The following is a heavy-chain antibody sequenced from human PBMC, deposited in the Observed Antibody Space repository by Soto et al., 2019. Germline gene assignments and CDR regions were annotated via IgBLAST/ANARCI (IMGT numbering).Heavy chain of an antibody. CDR3: ARHPSDFWFDP. CDR2: IYYSGST. Sequence: SETLSLTCSVSGGSISSSSYFWGWIRQPPGKGLEWIGSIYYSGSTYYNPSLKSRVTVSVDTSKNQFSLKLSSVTAADTAVYFCARHPSDFWFDPWGQGTLVTVPQ. V-gene: IGHV4-39*01. CDR1: GGSISSSSYF. J-gene: IGHJ5*02. D-gene: IGHD2-21*02.